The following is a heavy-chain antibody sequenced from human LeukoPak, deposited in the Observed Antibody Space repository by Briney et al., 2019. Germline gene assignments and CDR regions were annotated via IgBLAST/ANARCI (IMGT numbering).Heavy chain of an antibody. J-gene: IGHJ4*02. Sequence: GGSLRLSCAASGFTFSSYSMNWVRQAPGKGLEWVSSISSSSSYIYYADSVKGRFTISRDNAKNSLYLQMNSLRAEDTAVYYCARVSYYYDSSGYSDYWGQGTLVTVSS. D-gene: IGHD3-22*01. CDR1: GFTFSSYS. CDR3: ARVSYYYDSSGYSDY. CDR2: ISSSSSYI. V-gene: IGHV3-21*01.